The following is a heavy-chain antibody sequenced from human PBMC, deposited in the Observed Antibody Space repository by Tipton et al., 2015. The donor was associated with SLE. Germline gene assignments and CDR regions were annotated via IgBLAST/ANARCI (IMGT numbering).Heavy chain of an antibody. CDR2: IYASGST. D-gene: IGHD3-10*01. J-gene: IGHJ6*03. CDR3: ARGFGYYYNSLDA. CDR1: GGSISTYY. V-gene: IGHV4-4*07. Sequence: TLSLTCSVTGGSISTYYWSWIRHRPGKGLEWIGRIYASGSTEYNPSLKSRVTISVDTSKTQLSVKLNSVTAADTAVYFCARGFGYYYNSLDAWCKWTTVVVSS.